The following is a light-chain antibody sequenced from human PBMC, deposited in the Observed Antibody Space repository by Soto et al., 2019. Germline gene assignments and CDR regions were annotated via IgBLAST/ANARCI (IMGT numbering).Light chain of an antibody. V-gene: IGLV1-44*01. J-gene: IGLJ1*01. Sequence: QSVLTQPPSASGTPGQRVTISCYGSSSNIGSNTVNWYQQLPGTAPNLLIYSNNQRPSGVPDRFSGSKPGTSASLGISGLQSEDEADYYCAAWDDSLNGRYVFGTGTKLTVL. CDR2: SNN. CDR3: AAWDDSLNGRYV. CDR1: SSNIGSNT.